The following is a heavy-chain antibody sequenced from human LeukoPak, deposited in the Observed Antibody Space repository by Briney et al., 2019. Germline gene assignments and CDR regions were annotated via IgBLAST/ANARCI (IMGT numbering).Heavy chain of an antibody. CDR2: ISYDGSNK. J-gene: IGHJ4*02. D-gene: IGHD6-6*01. CDR3: AREQLAYFDY. Sequence: PGGSLRLSCAVSGFTFSSYAMHWVRQAPGKGLEWVAVISYDGSNKYYADSVKGRFTTSRDNSKNTLYLQMNSLRAEDTAVYYCAREQLAYFDYWGQGTLVTVSS. V-gene: IGHV3-30-3*01. CDR1: GFTFSSYA.